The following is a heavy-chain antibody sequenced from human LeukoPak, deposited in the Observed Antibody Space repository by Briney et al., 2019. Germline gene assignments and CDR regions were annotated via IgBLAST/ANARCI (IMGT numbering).Heavy chain of an antibody. V-gene: IGHV3-21*01. Sequence: GGSLRLSCAASGFTFSSYSMNWVRQAPGKGLEWVSSISSSSYIYYADSVKGRFTISGDNAKNSLYLQMNSLRAEDTAVYYCARSDCSGGSCYDYWGQGTLVTVSS. J-gene: IGHJ4*02. D-gene: IGHD2-15*01. CDR3: ARSDCSGGSCYDY. CDR2: ISSSSYI. CDR1: GFTFSSYS.